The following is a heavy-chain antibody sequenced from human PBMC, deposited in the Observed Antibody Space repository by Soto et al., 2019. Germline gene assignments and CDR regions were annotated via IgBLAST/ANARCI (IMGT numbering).Heavy chain of an antibody. V-gene: IGHV4-30-2*01. CDR2: IYHTGTT. J-gene: IGHJ5*02. Sequence: ASETLSLTCTVSGGSINSGGYSWTWIRQPPGKGLEWIGFIYHTGTTYYNPSLKSRVTISVDRSKNQFSLKLNSVTAADTAVYYCAGGVNYYDSSGSSWFDPWGQGALVTVSS. CDR3: AGGVNYYDSSGSSWFDP. CDR1: GGSINSGGYS. D-gene: IGHD3-22*01.